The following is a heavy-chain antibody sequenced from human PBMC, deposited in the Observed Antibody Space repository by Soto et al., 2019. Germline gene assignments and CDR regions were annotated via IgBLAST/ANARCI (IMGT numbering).Heavy chain of an antibody. CDR3: AHPRGYGVFDAYDI. J-gene: IGHJ3*02. V-gene: IGHV3-23*01. CDR2: ISATAGDT. CDR1: GFTFSTYA. D-gene: IGHD4-17*01. Sequence: GSLRLSCAASGFTFSTYAMNWVRQAPGKGLEWVSAISATAGDTYYADSVRGRFTISRDNSMNALYLQMNSLRVEDTAVYYCAHPRGYGVFDAYDIWGQGTMVTVSS.